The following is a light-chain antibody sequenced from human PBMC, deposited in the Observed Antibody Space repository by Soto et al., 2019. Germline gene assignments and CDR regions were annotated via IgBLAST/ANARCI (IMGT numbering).Light chain of an antibody. V-gene: IGKV3-15*01. CDR2: GAS. J-gene: IGKJ1*01. Sequence: EIVMTQSPATLSVSPGERATLSCRASQSVSSNLAWYQQKPGQAPRLLIYGASTRATGIPARFGGSGSGTEFTLTISSLQSEDFAVYYCQQYNNWPLAWTFGQGTKVEIK. CDR1: QSVSSN. CDR3: QQYNNWPLAWT.